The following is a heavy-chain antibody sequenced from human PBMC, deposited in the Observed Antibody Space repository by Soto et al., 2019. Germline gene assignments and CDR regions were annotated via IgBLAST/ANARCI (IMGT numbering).Heavy chain of an antibody. V-gene: IGHV3-64*01. CDR2: ISSNGGST. CDR1: GFTCSSYA. CDR3: AREIAAAGTRAYFAY. Sequence: GGSLGLSCAASGFTCSSYAMHWVRQAPGKGLEYVSAISSNGGSTYYANSVKGRFTISRDNSKNTLYLQMGSLRAEDMAVYYCAREIAAAGTRAYFAYPGQGSPVLVSS. D-gene: IGHD6-13*01. J-gene: IGHJ4*02.